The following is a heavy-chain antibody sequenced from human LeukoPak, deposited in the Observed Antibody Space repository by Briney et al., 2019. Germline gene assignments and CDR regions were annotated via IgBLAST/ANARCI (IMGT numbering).Heavy chain of an antibody. Sequence: ASVKVSCKASAYTFTGYYMHWVRQAPGQGLEWMGWINPNSGGTNYAQKFQGRVTMTRDTSISTAYMELSRLRSDDTAVYYCARGSSTYYYDSSGYYYFDYWGQGTLVTVSS. D-gene: IGHD3-22*01. J-gene: IGHJ4*02. V-gene: IGHV1-2*02. CDR1: AYTFTGYY. CDR3: ARGSSTYYYDSSGYYYFDY. CDR2: INPNSGGT.